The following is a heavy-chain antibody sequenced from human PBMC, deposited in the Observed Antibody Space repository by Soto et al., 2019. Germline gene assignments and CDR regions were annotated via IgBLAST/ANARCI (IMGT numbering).Heavy chain of an antibody. CDR1: GITYTTYA. V-gene: IGHV1-3*04. Sequence: QVQLVQSGAEVKKPGASVKVACKASGITYTTYAIHWVRQAPGQGLEWMGWINTGNGNTRYSQRFQGRVTLTTDTSASTAYMDVSSLTSEDTAVYYCARAISVYVSWGQGTLITVSS. CDR3: ARAISVYVS. D-gene: IGHD5-12*01. J-gene: IGHJ5*02. CDR2: INTGNGNT.